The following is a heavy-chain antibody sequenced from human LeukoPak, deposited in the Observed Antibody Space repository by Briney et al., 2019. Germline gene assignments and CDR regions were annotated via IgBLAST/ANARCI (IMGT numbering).Heavy chain of an antibody. CDR3: AKGVTPVISLQFFDY. V-gene: IGHV3-7*03. J-gene: IGHJ4*02. CDR2: IKQDRSEK. D-gene: IGHD4-17*01. Sequence: GGSLRLSCAASGFTFTNYWMSWVRQAPGKGLELVANIKQDRSEKYYVDSVKGRFTISRDKSKNTLYLQMNSLRAEDTAVYYCAKGVTPVISLQFFDYWGQGTLITVSS. CDR1: GFTFTNYW.